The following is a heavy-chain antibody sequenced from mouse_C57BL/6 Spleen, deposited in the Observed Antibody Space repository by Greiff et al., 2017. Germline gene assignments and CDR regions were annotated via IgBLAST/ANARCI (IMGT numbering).Heavy chain of an antibody. CDR1: GYTFTSYW. J-gene: IGHJ2*01. D-gene: IGHD1-1*01. CDR2: IHPNSGST. V-gene: IGHV1-64*01. Sequence: QVQLQQPGAELVKPGASVKLSCKASGYTFTSYWMHWVKQRPGQGLEWIGMIHPNSGSTNYNEKFKSKATLTVDKSSSTAYMQLSSLTSEDSAVYYCARGASGSSYFDYWGQGTTLTVSS. CDR3: ARGASGSSYFDY.